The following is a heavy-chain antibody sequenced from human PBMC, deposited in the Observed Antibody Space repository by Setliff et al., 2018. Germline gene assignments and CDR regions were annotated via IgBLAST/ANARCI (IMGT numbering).Heavy chain of an antibody. D-gene: IGHD1-7*01. CDR1: GYIFSAYH. V-gene: IGHV1-2*02. J-gene: IGHJ6*03. CDR3: ARAPSGTGFYRFFSYMDV. CDR2: IRPLRGDT. Sequence: ASVKVSCKASGYIFSAYHVHWVRQAPGQGPEWVGCIRPLRGDTKSAQKFQGRLTMTGDASINTAFMELTGLTSDDTAVCYCARAPSGTGFYRFFSYMDVWGKGTTVTVSS.